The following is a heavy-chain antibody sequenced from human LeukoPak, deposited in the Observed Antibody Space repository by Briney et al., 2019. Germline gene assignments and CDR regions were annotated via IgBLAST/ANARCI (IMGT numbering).Heavy chain of an antibody. D-gene: IGHD2-2*01. V-gene: IGHV3-21*01. CDR2: ISSSSSYI. CDR1: GFTFSSYS. Sequence: GGSLRLSCAASGFTFSSYSMNWVRQAPGKGLEWVSSISSSSSYIYYADSVKGRFTISRDNAKNSLYLQMNSLRAEDTAVYYCARDDCSSTSCLLFDYWGQGTLVTVSP. CDR3: ARDDCSSTSCLLFDY. J-gene: IGHJ4*02.